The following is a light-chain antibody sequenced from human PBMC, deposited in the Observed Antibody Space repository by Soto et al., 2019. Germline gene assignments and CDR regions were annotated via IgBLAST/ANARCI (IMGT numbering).Light chain of an antibody. V-gene: IGLV2-11*01. CDR2: DVI. CDR3: CSYAGGYTDV. J-gene: IGLJ1*01. Sequence: QSVLTQPPSVSGTPGQSVTISCTGTSSDVGGYNFFCWFQQHPGKAHKLIINDVIKRPSGAPHHFSCSKSGNTPSRTIAGPEAEDEADYFWCSYAGGYTDVFGTGTKVTVL. CDR1: SSDVGGYNF.